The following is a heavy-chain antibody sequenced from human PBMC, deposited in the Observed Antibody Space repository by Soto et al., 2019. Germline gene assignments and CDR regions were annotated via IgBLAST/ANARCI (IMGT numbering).Heavy chain of an antibody. CDR2: INAGNGNA. CDR3: ARTPYSILGLPVQFDY. V-gene: IGHV1-3*01. Sequence: ASVKVSCKASGYTFTSYAMHWVRQAPGQRLEWMGWINAGNGNAKYSQKFQGRVTITRDTSASTAYMELSSLRSEDTAVYYCARTPYSILGLPVQFDYWGQGTLVTVSS. J-gene: IGHJ4*02. D-gene: IGHD3-16*01. CDR1: GYTFTSYA.